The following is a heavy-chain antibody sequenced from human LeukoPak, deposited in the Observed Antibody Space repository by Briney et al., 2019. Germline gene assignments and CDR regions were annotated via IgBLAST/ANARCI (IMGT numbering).Heavy chain of an antibody. CDR1: GFTFTNYE. J-gene: IGHJ4*02. CDR3: AKDRYYYDSSIGLYYFDY. CDR2: ISSSGSPI. D-gene: IGHD3-22*01. Sequence: PGRSLRLSCAASGFTFTNYEMNWVRQAPGKGLEWVSYISSSGSPIYYADSVKGRFTISRDNSKNTLYLQMNSLRAEDTAVYYCAKDRYYYDSSIGLYYFDYWGQGTLVTVSS. V-gene: IGHV3-48*03.